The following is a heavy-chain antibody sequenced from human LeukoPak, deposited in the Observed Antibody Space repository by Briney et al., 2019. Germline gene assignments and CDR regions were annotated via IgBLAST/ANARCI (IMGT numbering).Heavy chain of an antibody. CDR3: ARESDYYDSSGYPPGFDP. Sequence: SETLSLTCTVSGGSISSYYWSWIRQPPGKGLEWIGYIYYSGSTNYNPSLKSRVTISVDTSKNQFSLKLGSVTAADTAVYYCARESDYYDSSGYPPGFDPWGQGTLVTVSS. CDR1: GGSISSYY. J-gene: IGHJ5*02. CDR2: IYYSGST. V-gene: IGHV4-59*01. D-gene: IGHD3-22*01.